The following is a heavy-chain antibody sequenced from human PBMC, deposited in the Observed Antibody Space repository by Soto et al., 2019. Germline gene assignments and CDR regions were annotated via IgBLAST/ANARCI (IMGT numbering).Heavy chain of an antibody. V-gene: IGHV3-30*18. D-gene: IGHD2-21*02. J-gene: IGHJ4*02. CDR3: ANACVGDCFANDY. CDR1: GFNFSYYG. Sequence: QVHLVESGGGVVQPGRSLRLSCAASGFNFSYYGMHWVRQAPGKGLEWVAVVSDDGSKKFYADSVEGRFTIHRDNSKKTVSLQMDSLRAEDTGLYYCANACVGDCFANDYWGQGTLVTVSS. CDR2: VSDDGSKK.